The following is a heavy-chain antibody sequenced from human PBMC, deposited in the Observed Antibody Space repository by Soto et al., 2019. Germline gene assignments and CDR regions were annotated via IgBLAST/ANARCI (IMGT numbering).Heavy chain of an antibody. CDR1: GGSIRNYY. CDR2: IYFSERT. V-gene: IGHV4-59*12. D-gene: IGHD2-8*02. J-gene: IGHJ4*02. CDR3: ARDKITGLFDY. Sequence: SETLSLTCAVSGGSIRNYYWSWIRQPPGKALEWIGYIYFSERTTYNPSLKSRVTMSVDMSTNQFSLKLTSVTAADTAVYYCARDKITGLFDYWGQGTLVTVSS.